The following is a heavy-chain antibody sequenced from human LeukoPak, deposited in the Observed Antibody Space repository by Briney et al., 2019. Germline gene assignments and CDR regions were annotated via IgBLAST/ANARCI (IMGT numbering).Heavy chain of an antibody. CDR1: GFTFDDYA. D-gene: IGHD3-10*01. V-gene: IGHV3-9*01. J-gene: IGHJ4*02. Sequence: GGSLRLSCAASGFTFDDYAMHWVRQAPGKGLEWVSGISWNSGTIGYADSVKGRFTISRDDAKNSLYLQMNSLRAEDTALYYCAKDRTFGGELIYWGQGTLVTVSS. CDR2: ISWNSGTI. CDR3: AKDRTFGGELIY.